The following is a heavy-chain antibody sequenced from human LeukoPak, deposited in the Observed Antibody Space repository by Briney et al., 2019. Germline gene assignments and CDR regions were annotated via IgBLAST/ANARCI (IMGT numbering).Heavy chain of an antibody. Sequence: SQTLSLTCTVSGGSISSGSYYWSWIRQPAGKGLEWIGRVYTSGSTNYNPSLESRVTISVDTSKNQFSLKLSSVTAADTAVYYCARALSRAAVAAPDYWGQGTLVTVSS. CDR1: GGSISSGSYY. CDR2: VYTSGST. V-gene: IGHV4-61*02. J-gene: IGHJ4*02. CDR3: ARALSRAAVAAPDY. D-gene: IGHD6-19*01.